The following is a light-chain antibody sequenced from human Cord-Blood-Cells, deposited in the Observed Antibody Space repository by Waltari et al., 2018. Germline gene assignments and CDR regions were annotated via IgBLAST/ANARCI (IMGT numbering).Light chain of an antibody. Sequence: DIVMTQSPDSLAVSMGERATINCRSSQSVLYSSNNKNYLAWYQQTPGQPPKLLIYWASTRASGVPDRFSGSGSGTDFTLTISSLQAEDVAVYYCQQYYSTLTFGGGTKVEIK. V-gene: IGKV4-1*01. J-gene: IGKJ4*01. CDR2: WAS. CDR3: QQYYSTLT. CDR1: QSVLYSSNNKNY.